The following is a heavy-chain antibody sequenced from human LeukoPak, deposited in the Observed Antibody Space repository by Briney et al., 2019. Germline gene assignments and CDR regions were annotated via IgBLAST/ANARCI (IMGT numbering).Heavy chain of an antibody. V-gene: IGHV4-61*02. CDR1: GGSISSGSYY. Sequence: SQTLSLTCTVSGGSISSGSYYWSWIRQPAGKGLEWIGRIYTSGSTNYNPSLKSRVTISVDTSKNQLSLKLSSVTAADTAVYYCASQVYRGRYFDYWGQGTLVTVSS. CDR2: IYTSGST. D-gene: IGHD3-10*01. J-gene: IGHJ4*02. CDR3: ASQVYRGRYFDY.